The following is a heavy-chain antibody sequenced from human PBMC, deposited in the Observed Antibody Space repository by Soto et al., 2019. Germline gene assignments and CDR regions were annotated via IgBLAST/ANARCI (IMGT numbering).Heavy chain of an antibody. CDR2: IYYSGST. CDR1: GGSIISGGYY. J-gene: IGHJ5*02. Sequence: SQTLSLTWTVSGGSIISGGYYWISIRQHPGKGLEWIGYIYYSGSTYYNPSLKSRVIISVDTSKNLFSLKLTSVTAADTAVYYCARIPVDTSMIYWLDPWGQGTLVTVSS. V-gene: IGHV4-31*02. D-gene: IGHD5-18*01. CDR3: ARIPVDTSMIYWLDP.